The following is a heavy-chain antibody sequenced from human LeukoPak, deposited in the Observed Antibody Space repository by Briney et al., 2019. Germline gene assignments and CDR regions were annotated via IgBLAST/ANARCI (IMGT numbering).Heavy chain of an antibody. CDR2: IYASGST. CDR3: ARTSARGAQFDY. Sequence: SETLSLTCAVYGGSFSGYYWSWIRQPAGMGLEWIGRIYASGSTNYNPSLKSRVTMSVDTSNNQFSLNLSSVTAADTAVYYCARTSARGAQFDYWGQGTLVTVSS. V-gene: IGHV4-59*10. CDR1: GGSFSGYY. D-gene: IGHD3-10*01. J-gene: IGHJ4*02.